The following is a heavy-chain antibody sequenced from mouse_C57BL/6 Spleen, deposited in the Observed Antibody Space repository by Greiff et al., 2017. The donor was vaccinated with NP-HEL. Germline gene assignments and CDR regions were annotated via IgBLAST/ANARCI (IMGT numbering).Heavy chain of an antibody. V-gene: IGHV1-59*01. CDR3: ARKGIYYDYDGYAMDY. D-gene: IGHD2-4*01. CDR1: GYTFTSYW. J-gene: IGHJ4*01. CDR2: IDPSDSYT. Sequence: QVQLQQPGAELVRPGTSVKLSCKASGYTFTSYWMHWVKQRPGQGLEWIGVIDPSDSYTNYNQKFKGKATLTVDTSSSTAYMQLSSLTSEDSAVYYCARKGIYYDYDGYAMDYWGQGTSVTVSS.